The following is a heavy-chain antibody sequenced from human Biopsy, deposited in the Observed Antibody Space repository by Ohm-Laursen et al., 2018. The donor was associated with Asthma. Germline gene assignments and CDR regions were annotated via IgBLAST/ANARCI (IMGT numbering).Heavy chain of an antibody. CDR2: ITTDDVHK. D-gene: IGHD6-6*01. V-gene: IGHV3-33*08. J-gene: IGHJ4*02. CDR3: ARGEDPRPVADHLDI. Sequence: LSLTCAASGFAFNRFDMHWVRQAPGEGLEWLALITTDDVHKYNGESVRGRFSISRDNSKRTVYLHMAGLTVADTAVYFCARGEDPRPVADHLDIWGQGARVIVSS. CDR1: GFAFNRFD.